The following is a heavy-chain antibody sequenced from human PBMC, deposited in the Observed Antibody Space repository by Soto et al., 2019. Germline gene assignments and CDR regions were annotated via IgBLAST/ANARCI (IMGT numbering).Heavy chain of an antibody. D-gene: IGHD4-4*01. CDR3: ARDAPPSTVTTPYHYYFDY. CDR2: IYHSGST. J-gene: IGHJ4*02. CDR1: GGSISSSNW. Sequence: QVQLQESGPGLVKPSGTLSLTCAVSGGSISSSNWWSWVRQPPGKGLEWIGGIYHSGSTNYNPSLKSRVTISVDKSKNQFSLKLSSVTAADTAVYYCARDAPPSTVTTPYHYYFDYWGQGTLVTVSS. V-gene: IGHV4-4*02.